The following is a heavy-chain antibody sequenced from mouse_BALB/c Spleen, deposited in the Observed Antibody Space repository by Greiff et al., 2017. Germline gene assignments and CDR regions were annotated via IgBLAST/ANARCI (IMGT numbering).Heavy chain of an antibody. V-gene: IGHV1-9*01. D-gene: IGHD2-10*01. Sequence: QVQLQQSGAELMKPGASVKISCKATGYTFSSYWIEWVKQRPGHGLEWIGEILPGRGSTNYNEKIKGKATFTADTSSNTAYMQLSSLTSEDSAVYYCARSGTYYGNHYYAMDYWGQGTSVTVSS. CDR1: GYTFSSYW. CDR3: ARSGTYYGNHYYAMDY. CDR2: ILPGRGST. J-gene: IGHJ4*01.